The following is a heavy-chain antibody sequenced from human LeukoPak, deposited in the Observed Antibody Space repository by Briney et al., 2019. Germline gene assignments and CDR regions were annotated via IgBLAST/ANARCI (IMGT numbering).Heavy chain of an antibody. CDR1: GYTFTGYY. CDR3: ARSSPPTYYHFYYYMDV. J-gene: IGHJ6*03. CDR2: INPNSGGA. V-gene: IGHV1-2*02. D-gene: IGHD6-13*01. Sequence: GASVKVSCKASGYTFTGYYMHWVRQAPGQGLEWMGWINPNSGGAKYAQNFQGRVIMTTDTSISTAYMELTSLRSDDTAAYYCARSSPPTYYHFYYYMDVWGKGSTVTVSS.